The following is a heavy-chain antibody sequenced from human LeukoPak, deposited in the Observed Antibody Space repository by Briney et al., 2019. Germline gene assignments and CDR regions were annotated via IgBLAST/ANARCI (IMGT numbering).Heavy chain of an antibody. Sequence: ASVKVSCKASGYTFTGYYMHWVRQAPGQGLEWMGWINPNSGGTNYAQKFQGRVTMTRDTSISTAYMELSRLRSDDTAVYYCARDSSGYDFRSGYYNYYYGMDVWGQGTTVTVSS. V-gene: IGHV1-2*02. CDR2: INPNSGGT. CDR3: ARDSSGYDFRSGYYNYYYGMDV. J-gene: IGHJ6*02. D-gene: IGHD3-3*01. CDR1: GYTFTGYY.